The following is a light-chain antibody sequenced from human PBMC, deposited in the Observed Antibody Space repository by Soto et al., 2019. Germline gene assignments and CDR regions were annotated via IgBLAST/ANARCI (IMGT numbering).Light chain of an antibody. CDR1: SSSIGSNY. CDR3: AAWDDSLTALYV. CDR2: RDS. V-gene: IGLV1-47*01. Sequence: QSVLTQTPSASGTPGQRVTISCSGSSSSIGSNYVYWFQQLPGTAPKLLIYRDSQRPSGVPDRFSGSKSGTSASLAISGLRSEDEADYFCAAWDDSLTALYVFGTGTKVTVL. J-gene: IGLJ1*01.